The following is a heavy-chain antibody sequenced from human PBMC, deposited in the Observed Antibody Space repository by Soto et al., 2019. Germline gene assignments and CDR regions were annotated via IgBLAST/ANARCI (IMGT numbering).Heavy chain of an antibody. CDR3: AKDYTGSSISAGDNGYFDY. CDR2: ISGSGDST. Sequence: GGSLRLSGAASGLSFSRYARSAGRQAPGKRQQRVSAISGSGDSTYYADSVKGRFSISRDNSKNTLYLQMNSLRAEDTAVYYCAKDYTGSSISAGDNGYFDYWGQGALVTVSS. D-gene: IGHD3-16*01. V-gene: IGHV3-23*01. CDR1: GLSFSRYA. J-gene: IGHJ4*02.